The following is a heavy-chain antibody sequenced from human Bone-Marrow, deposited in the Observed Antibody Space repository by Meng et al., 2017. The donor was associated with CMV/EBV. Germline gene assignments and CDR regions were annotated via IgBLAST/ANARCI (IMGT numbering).Heavy chain of an antibody. D-gene: IGHD6-13*01. CDR3: AIIAAAWRDY. CDR1: GFSFSDYS. CDR2: ISSSSSKI. J-gene: IGHJ4*02. Sequence: GGSLRLSCAASGFSFSDYSMNWVRQAPGKGLEWVLYISSSSSKIYYADSVKGRFTISRDNAKNSLYLQMNSLRAEDTAVYYCAIIAAAWRDYWGQGTLVTVSS. V-gene: IGHV3-48*04.